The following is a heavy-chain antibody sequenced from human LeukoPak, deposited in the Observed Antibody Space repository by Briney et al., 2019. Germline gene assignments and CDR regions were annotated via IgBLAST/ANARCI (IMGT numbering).Heavy chain of an antibody. V-gene: IGHV3-66*01. Sequence: PGGSLRLSCAVSGFTVGNNYMNWVRQAPGKGLEWVSLIFSHGETSYADSVKGRFTISRDNSKNTLYLQMNGLRVGDTAVYYCARDPPAVSINTYAWGQGTLVTVSS. J-gene: IGHJ4*02. CDR3: ARDPPAVSINTYA. D-gene: IGHD2-8*01. CDR2: IFSHGET. CDR1: GFTVGNNY.